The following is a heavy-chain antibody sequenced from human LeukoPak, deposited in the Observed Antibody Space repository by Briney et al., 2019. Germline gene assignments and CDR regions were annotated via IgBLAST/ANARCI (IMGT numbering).Heavy chain of an antibody. Sequence: GGSLRLSCAASGFTFSSYAIHWVRQAPGKGLEWVAVIPYGGSNKYYADSVKGRFTISRDNSKNTLYLQMNSLRAEDTAVYYCARGAHIVVVPAATGADYFDSWGQGTLVTVSS. V-gene: IGHV3-30-3*01. CDR3: ARGAHIVVVPAATGADYFDS. CDR2: IPYGGSNK. J-gene: IGHJ4*02. CDR1: GFTFSSYA. D-gene: IGHD2-2*01.